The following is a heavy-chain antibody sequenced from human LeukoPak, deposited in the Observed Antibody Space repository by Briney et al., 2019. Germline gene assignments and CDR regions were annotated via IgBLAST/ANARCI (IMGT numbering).Heavy chain of an antibody. CDR1: GYIFTSYG. D-gene: IGHD3-9*01. V-gene: IGHV1-18*01. CDR3: AFILTGSHLDY. CDR2: ISPHKGNT. Sequence: ASVKVSCKASGYIFTSYGISWVRQAPGQGLEWMGWISPHKGNTKYGQKVQGRVTMTEDTSTDTAYMELSSLRSEDTAVYYCAFILTGSHLDYWGQGTLVTVSS. J-gene: IGHJ4*02.